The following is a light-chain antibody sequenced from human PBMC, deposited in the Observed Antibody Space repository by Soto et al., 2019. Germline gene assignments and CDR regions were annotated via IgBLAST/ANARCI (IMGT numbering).Light chain of an antibody. CDR2: DAS. CDR1: QSVGRR. CDR3: QQYDRWPPLT. V-gene: IGKV3-15*01. J-gene: IGKJ4*01. Sequence: EIVMTQSPATLSVSPGERATLSCRASQSVGRRLAWYHQIPGQAPRLLIYDASTRATGIPARFSGSGSGTEFTLTITSLQSEDSAVYFCQQYDRWPPLTFGGGTKLEIK.